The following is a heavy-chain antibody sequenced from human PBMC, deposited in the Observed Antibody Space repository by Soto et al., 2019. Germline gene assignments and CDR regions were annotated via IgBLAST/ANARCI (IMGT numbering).Heavy chain of an antibody. CDR2: IVVGSGNT. D-gene: IGHD3-22*01. J-gene: IGHJ4*02. Sequence: SVKVSCKASGFTFTSSAMQWVRQARGQRLEWIGWIVVGSGNTNYAQKFQERVTITRDMSTSTAYMELSSLRSEDTAVYYCAAHKHYYDSSGYYYFDYWGQGTLVTVSS. V-gene: IGHV1-58*02. CDR3: AAHKHYYDSSGYYYFDY. CDR1: GFTFTSSA.